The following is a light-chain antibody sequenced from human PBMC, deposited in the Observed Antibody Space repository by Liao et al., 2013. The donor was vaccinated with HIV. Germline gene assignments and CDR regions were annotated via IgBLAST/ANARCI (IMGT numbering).Light chain of an antibody. V-gene: IGLV3-21*01. CDR1: NIGRTT. J-gene: IGLJ2*01. CDR2: YDS. CDR3: QAWDSSPV. Sequence: SYVVTQAPSVSVAPGKTASITCGGDNIGRTTVHWYQQKPGQAPVLVIYYDSDRPSGIPERFSGSNSGDTATLTISGTQPLDEADYYCQAWDSSPVFGGGTKLTVL.